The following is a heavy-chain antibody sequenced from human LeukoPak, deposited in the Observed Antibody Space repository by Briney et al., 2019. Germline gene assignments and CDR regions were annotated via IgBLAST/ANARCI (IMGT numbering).Heavy chain of an antibody. CDR3: AIEVITTRVAWFDP. Sequence: GGSLRLSCAASGFTFSSYWMHWVRQAPGKGLVWVSRINSDGSSTSYADSVKGRFTISRDNAKNTLYLQMNSLRAEDTAVYYCAIEVITTRVAWFDPWGQGTLVTVSS. CDR1: GFTFSSYW. V-gene: IGHV3-74*01. J-gene: IGHJ5*02. D-gene: IGHD3-22*01. CDR2: INSDGSST.